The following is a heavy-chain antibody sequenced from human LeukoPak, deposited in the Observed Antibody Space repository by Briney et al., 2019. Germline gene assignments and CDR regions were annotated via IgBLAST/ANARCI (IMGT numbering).Heavy chain of an antibody. V-gene: IGHV4-59*01. D-gene: IGHD5-18*01. CDR3: ARADSYGLYGMDV. CDR1: GGSISSYY. Sequence: TSETLSLTCTVSGGSISSYYWSWIRQPPGKGLXXIGYIYYSGSTNYNPSLKSRVTISVDTSKNQFSLKLSSVTAADTAVYYCARADSYGLYGMDVWGQGTTVTVSS. J-gene: IGHJ6*02. CDR2: IYYSGST.